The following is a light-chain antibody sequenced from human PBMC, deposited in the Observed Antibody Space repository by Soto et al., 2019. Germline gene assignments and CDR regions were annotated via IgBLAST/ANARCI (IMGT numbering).Light chain of an antibody. V-gene: IGKV3-20*01. Sequence: EIVLTQSPGTVSLSPGERATLSCRASQSVSSTFLAWYQQKPGQAPRLLIYGASTRAAGIPDRFSGSGSGTDFTLTISRLEPEDFAVYYCQQYGNSKYIFGQGTKVAIK. CDR2: GAS. J-gene: IGKJ2*01. CDR3: QQYGNSKYI. CDR1: QSVSSTF.